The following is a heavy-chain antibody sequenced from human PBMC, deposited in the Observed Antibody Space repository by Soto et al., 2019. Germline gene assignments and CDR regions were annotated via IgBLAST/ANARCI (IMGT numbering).Heavy chain of an antibody. J-gene: IGHJ3*01. D-gene: IGHD7-27*01. CDR3: ARAWGYAFDF. V-gene: IGHV4-59*01. Sequence: QVQLQESSPELVKPSETLSLTCTVSGGSISSYYWSWIRQPPGKGLEWIGYIYYSGSTNYNPSLKSRVTISVDTSKNQFSLRLSSVTAADTAVNYCARAWGYAFDFWGQGTMVTVSS. CDR1: GGSISSYY. CDR2: IYYSGST.